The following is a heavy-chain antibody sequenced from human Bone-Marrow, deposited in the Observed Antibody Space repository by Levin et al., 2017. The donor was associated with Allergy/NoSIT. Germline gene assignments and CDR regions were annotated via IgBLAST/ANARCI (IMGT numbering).Heavy chain of an antibody. Sequence: GGSLRLSCAASGFTFSSYAMHWVRQAPGKGLEWVAVISYDGSNKYYADSVKGRFTISRDNSKNTLYLQMNSLRAEDTAVYYCAKTWGPWSGYGRYYFDYWGQGTLVTVSS. V-gene: IGHV3-30*04. CDR1: GFTFSSYA. J-gene: IGHJ4*02. CDR2: ISYDGSNK. CDR3: AKTWGPWSGYGRYYFDY. D-gene: IGHD3-3*01.